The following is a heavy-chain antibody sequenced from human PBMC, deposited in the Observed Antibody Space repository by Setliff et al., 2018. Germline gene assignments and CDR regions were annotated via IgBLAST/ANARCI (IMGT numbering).Heavy chain of an antibody. V-gene: IGHV3-15*01. CDR2: IKSEADGGTS. CDR3: ISLWLGYYGLDV. D-gene: IGHD5-18*01. J-gene: IGHJ6*02. CDR1: GFTLNNAW. Sequence: PGGSLRLSCEASGFTLNNAWISWVRQAPGKGLEWVGRIKSEADGGTSDYGTPVKGRFTISRDDSKNTLYLQMNSLKTEDTAVYYCISLWLGYYGLDVWGQGTTVTVSS.